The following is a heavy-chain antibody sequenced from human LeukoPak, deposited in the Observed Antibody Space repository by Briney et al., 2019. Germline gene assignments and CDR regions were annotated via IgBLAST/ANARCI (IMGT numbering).Heavy chain of an antibody. CDR3: CVYKAANWFDP. CDR2: INQDASET. Sequence: GGSLRLSCAASGITFSSYWMSWVRQAPGKGLEWVSNINQDASETQYADSVQGRFTISRDNAKNSLYVQMNSLRVEDTAIYYCCVYKAANWFDPWGQGTLVTVSS. D-gene: IGHD5/OR15-5a*01. CDR1: GITFSSYW. J-gene: IGHJ5*02. V-gene: IGHV3-7*01.